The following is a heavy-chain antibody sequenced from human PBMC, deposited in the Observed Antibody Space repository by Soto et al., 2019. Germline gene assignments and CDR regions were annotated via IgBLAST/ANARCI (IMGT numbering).Heavy chain of an antibody. CDR1: GGTLSSYT. J-gene: IGHJ6*03. CDR2: VIPNLGVT. D-gene: IGHD1-26*01. V-gene: IGHV1-69*04. CDR3: ARESGGATATLDYYYFYMDV. Sequence: AASVKVSCKASGGTLSSYTFSWVRQAPGQGLEWMGRVIPNLGVTNYAQKFQGRFTIVVDTSIRTAYMELNRLRSEDTAVYYCARESGGATATLDYYYFYMDVWGKGTTVTVSS.